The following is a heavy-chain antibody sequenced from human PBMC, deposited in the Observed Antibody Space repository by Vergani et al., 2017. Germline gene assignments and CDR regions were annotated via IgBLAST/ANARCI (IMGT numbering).Heavy chain of an antibody. D-gene: IGHD3-22*01. J-gene: IGHJ4*02. CDR2: ISGSGGST. Sequence: EVQLLESGGDLVQPGGSLRLSCAASGFTFNHYAMNWVRQAPGKGLEWVSGISGSGGSTYYAGSVKGRFTISRDSSTNTLYLQMNSLRAEDTAIYYCAKGAQPVNYFDSRFNSGGREPLLVVSS. CDR1: GFTFNHYA. V-gene: IGHV3-23*01. CDR3: AKGAQPVNYFDSRFNS.